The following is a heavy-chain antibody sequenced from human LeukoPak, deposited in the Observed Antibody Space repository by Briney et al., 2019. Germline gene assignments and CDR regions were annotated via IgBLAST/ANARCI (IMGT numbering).Heavy chain of an antibody. Sequence: ASVKVSCKASGYTFTSYDINWVRQTTGQGLEWMGWMNPNSGNTGYAQKFKGRVTMTRNTSICTAYMELSSLRPEDTAVYYCARDHARFYYYYYGMDVWGQGTTVTVSS. V-gene: IGHV1-8*01. CDR3: ARDHARFYYYYYGMDV. CDR1: GYTFTSYD. CDR2: MNPNSGNT. J-gene: IGHJ6*02.